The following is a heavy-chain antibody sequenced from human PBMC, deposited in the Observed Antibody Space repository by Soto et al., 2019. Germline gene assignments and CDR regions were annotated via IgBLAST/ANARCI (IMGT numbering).Heavy chain of an antibody. Sequence: QVQLVQSGAEVKKPGSSVKVSCKASGGTFSSYAISWVRQAPGQGLEWIGGIIPIFGTANYAQKFQGRVTITADKSTSTAYMELSSLRSEDTAVYYCATHCSSTSCYTADYYYGMDVWGQGTTVTVSS. D-gene: IGHD2-2*02. V-gene: IGHV1-69*06. J-gene: IGHJ6*02. CDR1: GGTFSSYA. CDR2: IIPIFGTA. CDR3: ATHCSSTSCYTADYYYGMDV.